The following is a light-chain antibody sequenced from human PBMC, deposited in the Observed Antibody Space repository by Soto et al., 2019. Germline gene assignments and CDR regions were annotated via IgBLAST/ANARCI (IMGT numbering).Light chain of an antibody. CDR1: QSVTTN. V-gene: IGKV3-15*01. Sequence: EIVMTQSPATLSVSPGERATLSCRASQSVTTNLAWYQQKPGQAPRLLIHGASTRATGIPDRLSGSGSGTEFTLTISSLQSEDFAVYYCQLYNDWPLTFGGGTKVEIK. J-gene: IGKJ4*01. CDR3: QLYNDWPLT. CDR2: GAS.